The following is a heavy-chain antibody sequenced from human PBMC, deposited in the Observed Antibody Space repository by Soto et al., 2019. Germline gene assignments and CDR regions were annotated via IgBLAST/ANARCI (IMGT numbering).Heavy chain of an antibody. Sequence: QVQLVESGGGVVQPGRSLRLSCAASGFTFSSYAMHWVGQAPGKGLEWVAVISYDGSNKYYADSVKGRFTISRDNSKNTLYLQMNSLRAEDTAVYYCARGFRYYDFWSGNWGQGTLVTVSS. D-gene: IGHD3-3*01. CDR1: GFTFSSYA. CDR2: ISYDGSNK. J-gene: IGHJ4*02. CDR3: ARGFRYYDFWSGN. V-gene: IGHV3-30-3*01.